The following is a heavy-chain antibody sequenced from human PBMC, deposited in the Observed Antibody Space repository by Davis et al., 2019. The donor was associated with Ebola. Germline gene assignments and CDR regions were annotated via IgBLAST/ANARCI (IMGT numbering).Heavy chain of an antibody. V-gene: IGHV3-49*04. D-gene: IGHD6-13*01. CDR1: GFTFGDYA. CDR3: TRDLKQPPPSYYYGMDV. Sequence: PGGSLRLSCTAFGFTFGDYAINWVRQAPGKGLEWVGFVRSKSYGGKAAYAASVQGRFTISRDDSRSIAYLQMNSLKAEDTAVYYCTRDLKQPPPSYYYGMDVWGPGTTVTVSS. CDR2: VRSKSYGGKA. J-gene: IGHJ6*02.